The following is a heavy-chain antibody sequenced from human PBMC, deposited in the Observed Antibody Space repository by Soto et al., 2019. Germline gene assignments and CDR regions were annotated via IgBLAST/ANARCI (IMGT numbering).Heavy chain of an antibody. V-gene: IGHV3-48*02. Sequence: EVQLVESGGGLVQPGGSLRLSCAASGFTFSSYSMNWVRQAPGKGLEWVSYISSSSSTIYYADSVKGRFTISRDNAKNSLYLQMNSLSDEDTAVYYCARDFTGLPQPYYYYGMDVWGQGTTVTVSS. CDR2: ISSSSSTI. CDR3: ARDFTGLPQPYYYYGMDV. CDR1: GFTFSSYS. J-gene: IGHJ6*02. D-gene: IGHD5-12*01.